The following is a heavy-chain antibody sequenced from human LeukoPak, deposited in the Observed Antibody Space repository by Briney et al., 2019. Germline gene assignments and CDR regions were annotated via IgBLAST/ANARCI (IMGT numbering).Heavy chain of an antibody. V-gene: IGHV1-18*04. CDR1: GYTFTSYG. CDR3: ARDREGAVDY. Sequence: ASVKVSCKASGYTFTSYGISWVRQAPGQGLEWMGWISGYNGNTNYAQKFQGRVTMTTDTSTSTVYMELRGLRSDDTAVYYCARDREGAVDYWGQGPQVAVSA. J-gene: IGHJ4*02. CDR2: ISGYNGNT. D-gene: IGHD1-26*01.